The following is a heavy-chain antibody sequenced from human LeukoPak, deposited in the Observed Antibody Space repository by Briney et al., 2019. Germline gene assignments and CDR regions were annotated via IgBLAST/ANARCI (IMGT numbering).Heavy chain of an antibody. CDR1: GFSFGNYA. J-gene: IGHJ5*01. V-gene: IGHV3-23*01. CDR3: VKDPRDTYGTNWFVS. Sequence: GGSLRLSCVASGFSFGNYAMSWVRQAAGKGLQWVSQISGTGGATWYAGFARDRFTISRDNSKKTLYLQMSGLRVEDTAMYYCVKDPRDTYGTNWFVSWGQGTLLIVSS. CDR2: ISGTGGAT. D-gene: IGHD2-21*01.